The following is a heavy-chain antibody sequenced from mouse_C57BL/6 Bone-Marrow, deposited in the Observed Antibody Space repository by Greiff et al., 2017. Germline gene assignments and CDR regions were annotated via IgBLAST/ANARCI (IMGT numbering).Heavy chain of an antibody. J-gene: IGHJ4*01. CDR2: IYPGDGDT. CDR3: ARYYYGSSYQSAMDY. CDR1: GYAFSSYW. V-gene: IGHV1-80*01. D-gene: IGHD1-1*01. Sequence: VKLQESGAELVKPGASVKISCKASGYAFSSYWMNWVKQRPGKGLEWIGQIYPGDGDTNYNGKFKGKATLTADKSSSTAYMQLSSLTSEDSAVYFCARYYYGSSYQSAMDYWGQGTSVTVSS.